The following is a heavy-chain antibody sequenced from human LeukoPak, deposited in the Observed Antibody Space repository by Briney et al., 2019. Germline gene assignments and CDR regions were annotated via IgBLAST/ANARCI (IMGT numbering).Heavy chain of an antibody. Sequence: TGGSLRLSCAASGFTFSSYGMHWVRQAPGKGREWVAIISYDGSNEYYADSVKGRFTISRDNSKNTLYLQMNSLRAEDTAVYYCARVAGYSYGYAFDIWGQGTMVTVSS. CDR1: GFTFSSYG. CDR3: ARVAGYSYGYAFDI. V-gene: IGHV3-30*03. CDR2: ISYDGSNE. D-gene: IGHD5-18*01. J-gene: IGHJ3*02.